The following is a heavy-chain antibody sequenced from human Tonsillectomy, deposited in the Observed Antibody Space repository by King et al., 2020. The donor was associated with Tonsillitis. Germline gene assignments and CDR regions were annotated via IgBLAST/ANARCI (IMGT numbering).Heavy chain of an antibody. V-gene: IGHV3-7*03. CDR3: ATEGGGGTMTTGFDP. D-gene: IGHD4-17*01. Sequence: SNYWMTWVRQAPGKGLEWVANIRQDGSETFYADSVKARFMLFSDRVRNSLYLQMNFLRVEDTAVYYCATEGGGGTMTTGFDPWGQGTLVSVSS. CDR1: SNYW. CDR2: IRQDGSET. J-gene: IGHJ5*02.